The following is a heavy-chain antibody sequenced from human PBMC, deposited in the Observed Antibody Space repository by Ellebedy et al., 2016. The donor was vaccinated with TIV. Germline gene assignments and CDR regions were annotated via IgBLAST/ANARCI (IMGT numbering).Heavy chain of an antibody. Sequence: GESLKIPCAASGFTFSDYGMHWVRQAPGKGLEWVAFILYDGTSQFYADSVKGRFTISRDNSKSTLFLQMSSLRVEDTAVYFCAKDPLGWGQGTLVTVSS. CDR1: GFTFSDYG. V-gene: IGHV3-30*02. J-gene: IGHJ4*02. D-gene: IGHD3-10*01. CDR3: AKDPLG. CDR2: ILYDGTSQ.